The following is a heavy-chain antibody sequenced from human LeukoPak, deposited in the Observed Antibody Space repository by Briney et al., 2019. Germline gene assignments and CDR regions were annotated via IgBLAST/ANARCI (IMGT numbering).Heavy chain of an antibody. CDR2: ISGSGGST. J-gene: IGHJ6*02. CDR3: AKDRTVRGVMNYYYGMDV. CDR1: GFTVSSNY. V-gene: IGHV3-23*01. D-gene: IGHD3-10*01. Sequence: GGSLRLSCAASGFTVSSNYMSWVRQAPGKGLEWVSAISGSGGSTYYADSVKGRFTISRDNSKNTLYLQMNSLRAEDTAVYYCAKDRTVRGVMNYYYGMDVWGQGTTVTVSS.